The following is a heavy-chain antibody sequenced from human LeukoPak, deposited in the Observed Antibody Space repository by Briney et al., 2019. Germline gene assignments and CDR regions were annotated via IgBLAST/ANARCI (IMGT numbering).Heavy chain of an antibody. J-gene: IGHJ4*02. CDR3: ARDLVAGTTGLHSTDY. CDR2: INPSGGST. CDR1: GYTFTSYY. V-gene: IGHV1-46*01. D-gene: IGHD1-14*01. Sequence: ASVKVSCKASGYTFTSYYMHWVRQAPGQGLEWVGIINPSGGSTSYAQKFQGRVTVTRDTSTSTVYMELSSLRSEDTAVYYCARDLVAGTTGLHSTDYWGQGTLVTVSS.